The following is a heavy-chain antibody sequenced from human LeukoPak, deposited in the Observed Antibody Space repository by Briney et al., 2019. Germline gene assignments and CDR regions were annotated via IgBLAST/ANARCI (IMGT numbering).Heavy chain of an antibody. J-gene: IGHJ4*02. Sequence: GGSLRLSCAGSGFTFSNYAMTWVRQAAGKGLEWVATIDGSGGTTYYADSVKGRFAISRDDSTSMVYLQMNSLRAEDTAVYFCAKDIQRGFDYTNSLDYWGQGTLVTVSS. CDR2: IDGSGGTT. D-gene: IGHD4-11*01. CDR1: GFTFSNYA. V-gene: IGHV3-23*01. CDR3: AKDIQRGFDYTNSLDY.